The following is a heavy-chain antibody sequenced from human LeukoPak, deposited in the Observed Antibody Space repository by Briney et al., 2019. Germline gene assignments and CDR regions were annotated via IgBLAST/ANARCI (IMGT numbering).Heavy chain of an antibody. CDR3: ARDIAAADAFDI. CDR1: GFTFSTYW. J-gene: IGHJ3*02. D-gene: IGHD6-13*01. CDR2: INADGNSI. Sequence: GGSLRLSCAASGFTFSTYWMHWVRQAPGKGLVWVSRINADGNSITYADSVRGRFTISRDNAKNTVHLQMNSLRVEDTAVYYCARDIAAADAFDIWGQGTMVTVSS. V-gene: IGHV3-74*01.